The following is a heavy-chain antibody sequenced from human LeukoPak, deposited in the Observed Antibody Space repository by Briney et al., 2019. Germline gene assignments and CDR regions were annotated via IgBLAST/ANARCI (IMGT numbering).Heavy chain of an antibody. CDR1: GYTFSSYD. D-gene: IGHD6-19*01. J-gene: IGHJ4*02. Sequence: ASVKVSCKASGYTFSSYDVNWVRQATGRGLEWMGWMNPNSGNTGYAQKFQGRVSMTRNTSISTAYMELSSLMSEGTAVYYCARDGPSSYSSGWGVFGYWGQGTLVTVSS. CDR2: MNPNSGNT. CDR3: ARDGPSSYSSGWGVFGY. V-gene: IGHV1-8*01.